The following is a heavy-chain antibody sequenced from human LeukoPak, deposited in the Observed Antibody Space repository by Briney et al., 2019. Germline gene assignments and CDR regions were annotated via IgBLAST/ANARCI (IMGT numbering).Heavy chain of an antibody. J-gene: IGHJ4*02. V-gene: IGHV1-18*01. CDR1: GYTFTSYG. CDR3: AREGSNDFWSGYTLY. CDR2: ISAYNGNT. D-gene: IGHD3-3*01. Sequence: ASVKVSCKASGYTFTSYGISWVRQAPGQGLEWMGWISAYNGNTNYAQKLQGRVTMTTDTSTSTAYMELRSLRSDDTAVYYCAREGSNDFWSGYTLYWGQGTLVTVSS.